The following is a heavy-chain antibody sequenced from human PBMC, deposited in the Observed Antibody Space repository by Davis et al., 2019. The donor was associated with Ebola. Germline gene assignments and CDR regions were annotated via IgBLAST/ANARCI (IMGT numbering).Heavy chain of an antibody. D-gene: IGHD2-2*02. J-gene: IGHJ6*02. Sequence: ASVNVSCKASGYTFTSYGISWLRQAPGQGLEWMGWISPYNGNTNYAQNLQCRVTMTTDTSTSTDYMELRSLRSADTAVYYCARDREDIVLVPADIVYTAGYYYGMDVWGQGTTVTVSS. CDR3: ARDREDIVLVPADIVYTAGYYYGMDV. CDR2: ISPYNGNT. CDR1: GYTFTSYG. V-gene: IGHV1-18*01.